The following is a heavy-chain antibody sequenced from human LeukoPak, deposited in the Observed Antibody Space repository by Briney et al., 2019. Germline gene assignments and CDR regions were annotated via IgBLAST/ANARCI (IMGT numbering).Heavy chain of an antibody. D-gene: IGHD1-14*01. J-gene: IGHJ4*02. V-gene: IGHV3-23*01. CDR3: ARRAPNPLPFDY. CDR2: ISGSGGST. CDR1: GFTFSGYA. Sequence: GGSLRLSCAASGFTFSGYAMGWVRQAPGKGLKWVSVISGSGGSTYYAESVKGRFTISRDNPKNTLYLQMKSLRAEDTAVYYCARRAPNPLPFDYWGQGTLVTVSS.